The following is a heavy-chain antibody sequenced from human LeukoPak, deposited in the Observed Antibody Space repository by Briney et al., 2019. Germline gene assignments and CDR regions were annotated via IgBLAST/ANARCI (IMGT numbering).Heavy chain of an antibody. CDR3: ARGFDGLRLKGQYFDY. CDR1: GGSFSGYY. D-gene: IGHD5/OR15-5a*01. CDR2: INHSGST. Sequence: PSETLSLTCAVYGGSFSGYYWSWIRQPPGKGLEWIGEINHSGSTNYNPSLKSRVTISVDTSKNQFSLKLSSVTAADTAVYYCARGFDGLRLKGQYFDYWGQGTLVTVSS. V-gene: IGHV4-34*01. J-gene: IGHJ4*02.